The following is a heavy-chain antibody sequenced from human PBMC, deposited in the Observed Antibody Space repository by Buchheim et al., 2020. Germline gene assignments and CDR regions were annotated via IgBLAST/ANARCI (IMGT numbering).Heavy chain of an antibody. D-gene: IGHD3-22*01. CDR3: AKDLGNYYDSSGSDYYYYGMDV. CDR1: GFTFSSYG. CDR2: ISYDGSNK. Sequence: QVQLVESGGGVVQPGRSLRLSCAASGFTFSSYGMHWVRQAPGKGLEWVAVISYDGSNKYYADSVKGRFTISRDNSKNTLYLQMNSLRAEDTAVYYCAKDLGNYYDSSGSDYYYYGMDVWGQGTT. J-gene: IGHJ6*02. V-gene: IGHV3-30*18.